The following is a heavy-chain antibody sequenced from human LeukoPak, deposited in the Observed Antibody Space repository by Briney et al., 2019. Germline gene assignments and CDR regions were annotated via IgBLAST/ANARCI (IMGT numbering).Heavy chain of an antibody. D-gene: IGHD6-6*01. V-gene: IGHV4-4*02. Sequence: SETLSLTCAVSGISFSNSHWWTWVRQPPGKGLEWIGETYHRGTTNYNPSLKSRVTISLDKSKNQFSLRLSSVTAADTAVYYCARDSRGYSSSSYFDLWGRGTLVTVSS. CDR2: TYHRGTT. CDR1: GISFSNSHW. J-gene: IGHJ2*01. CDR3: ARDSRGYSSSSYFDL.